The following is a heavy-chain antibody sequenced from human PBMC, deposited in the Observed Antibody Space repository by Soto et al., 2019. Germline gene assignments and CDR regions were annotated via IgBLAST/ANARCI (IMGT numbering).Heavy chain of an antibody. Sequence: QVQLVESGGGVVQPGRSLRLSCAASGFTFSSYAMHWVRQAPGKGLEWVAVISYDGSNKYYADSVKGRFTISRDNSKNTLYLQMNSLRAEDTAVYYFARDQAVAGTSPPFDYWGQGTLVTVSS. CDR2: ISYDGSNK. CDR3: ARDQAVAGTSPPFDY. CDR1: GFTFSSYA. D-gene: IGHD6-19*01. V-gene: IGHV3-30-3*01. J-gene: IGHJ4*02.